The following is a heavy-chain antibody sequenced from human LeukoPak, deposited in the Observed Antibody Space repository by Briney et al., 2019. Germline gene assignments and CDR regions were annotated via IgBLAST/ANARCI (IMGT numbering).Heavy chain of an antibody. Sequence: PGGSLRLSCAASGFTFSSYAMHWVRQAPGKGLEYVSAISSNGGSTYYANSVKGRFTISRDNSKNTLYLQMGSLRAEDMAVYYCARDYNAWGQGTLVTVSS. CDR1: GFTFSSYA. CDR3: ARDYNA. CDR2: ISSNGGST. V-gene: IGHV3-64*01. J-gene: IGHJ5*02. D-gene: IGHD3-10*01.